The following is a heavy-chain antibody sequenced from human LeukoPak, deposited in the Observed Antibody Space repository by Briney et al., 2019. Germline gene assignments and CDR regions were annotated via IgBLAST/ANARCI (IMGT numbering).Heavy chain of an antibody. Sequence: GGSLRLSCAASGFTVSSNYMSWVRQAPGKGLEWVSVIYSGGSTYYADSVKGRFTISRDNSKNTLYLQMNSLRAEDTAVYYCARVGSSWYSYYFDYWGQGTLVTVSS. D-gene: IGHD6-13*01. J-gene: IGHJ4*02. CDR2: IYSGGST. V-gene: IGHV3-66*01. CDR3: ARVGSSWYSYYFDY. CDR1: GFTVSSNY.